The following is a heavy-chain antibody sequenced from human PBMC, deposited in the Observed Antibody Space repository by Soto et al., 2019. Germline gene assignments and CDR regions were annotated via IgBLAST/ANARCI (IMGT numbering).Heavy chain of an antibody. J-gene: IGHJ4*02. V-gene: IGHV1-18*01. Sequence: ASVKVSCKASGYTFTSYGISWVRQAPGQGLEWMGWISAYNGNTNYAQKLQGRVTMTTDTSTSTAYMELRSLRSDDTAVYYCARVLEWLIPLQGFDYWGQGTLVTVPQ. CDR2: ISAYNGNT. D-gene: IGHD3-3*01. CDR3: ARVLEWLIPLQGFDY. CDR1: GYTFTSYG.